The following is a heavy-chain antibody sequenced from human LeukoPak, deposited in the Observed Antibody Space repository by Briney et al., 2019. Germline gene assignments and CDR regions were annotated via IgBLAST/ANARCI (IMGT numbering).Heavy chain of an antibody. CDR3: ATSPYCGGDCYRGAFDI. Sequence: PSETLSLTCTVSGGSISSYYWSWIRQPPGKGLEWIGYIYYSGGTNYNPSLKSRVTISVDTSKNQFSLKLSSVTAADTAVYYCATSPYCGGDCYRGAFDIWGQGTMVTVSS. D-gene: IGHD2-21*02. CDR1: GGSISSYY. CDR2: IYYSGGT. V-gene: IGHV4-59*01. J-gene: IGHJ3*02.